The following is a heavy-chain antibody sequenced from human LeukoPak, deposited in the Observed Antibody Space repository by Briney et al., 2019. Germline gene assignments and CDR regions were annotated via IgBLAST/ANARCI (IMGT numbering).Heavy chain of an antibody. CDR1: GGSFSGYY. CDR2: INHSGST. CDR3: ARGVVVVPAGWFDP. V-gene: IGHV4-34*01. J-gene: IGHJ5*02. D-gene: IGHD2-2*01. Sequence: SETLSLTCAVYGGSFSGYYWSWIRQPPGKGLEWIGEINHSGSTNYNPSLKSRVTISLDTSKNQFSLKLSSVTAADTAVYYCARGVVVVPAGWFDPWGQGTLVTVSS.